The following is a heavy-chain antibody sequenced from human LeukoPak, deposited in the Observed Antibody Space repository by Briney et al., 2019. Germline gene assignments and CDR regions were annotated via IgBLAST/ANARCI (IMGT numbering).Heavy chain of an antibody. CDR1: GYSISSGYY. CDR2: IYHSGST. V-gene: IGHV4-38-2*02. D-gene: IGHD3-10*01. CDR3: ARDHDYYGSGSYYN. Sequence: PSETLSLTCTVSGYSISSGYYWGWIRQPPGKGLEWIGSIYHSGSTYYNPSLKSRVTMSVDTSKNQFSLKLSSVTAADTAVYYCARDHDYYGSGSYYNWGQGTLVTVSS. J-gene: IGHJ4*02.